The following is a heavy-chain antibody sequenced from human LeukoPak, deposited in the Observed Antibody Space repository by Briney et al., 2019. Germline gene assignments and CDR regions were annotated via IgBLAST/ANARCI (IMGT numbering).Heavy chain of an antibody. V-gene: IGHV4-30-2*01. CDR1: GGSISSSGYS. Sequence: SQTLSLTCAVSGGSISSSGYSWSWIRQPPGKGLEWIGYIHHTGSTYYNPSLKSRVTISVDRSKNQFSLKLSSVTAADTAMYFCARTPTYCGGDCYYFDPWGQGTLVTVSS. CDR3: ARTPTYCGGDCYYFDP. CDR2: IHHTGST. J-gene: IGHJ5*02. D-gene: IGHD2-21*02.